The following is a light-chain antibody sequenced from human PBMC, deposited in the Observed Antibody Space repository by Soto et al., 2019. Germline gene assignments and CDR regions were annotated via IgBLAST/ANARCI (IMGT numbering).Light chain of an antibody. Sequence: QSVLTQPPSVSGAPGRRVTIPGTGSRSNIGAGYDVHWYQQLPGTAPKLLIYGNSNRPSGVPDRFSGSKSGTSASLAITGLQAEDEADYYCQSYDSSLSGYVVFGGGTKLTVL. CDR1: RSNIGAGYD. CDR2: GNS. CDR3: QSYDSSLSGYVV. J-gene: IGLJ2*01. V-gene: IGLV1-40*01.